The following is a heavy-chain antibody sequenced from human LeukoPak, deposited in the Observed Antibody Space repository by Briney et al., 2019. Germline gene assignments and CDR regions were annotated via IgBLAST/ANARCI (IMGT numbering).Heavy chain of an antibody. D-gene: IGHD1-26*01. CDR3: ARRSGEDDY. V-gene: IGHV4-30-4*01. Sequence: TSETLSLTCTVSGGSISSGDYYWSWIRQPPGKGLEWIGYIYYSGSTYYNPSLKSRVTISVDTSKNQFSLRLSSVTAADTAVYYCARRSGEDDYWGQGTLVTVSS. CDR1: GGSISSGDYY. J-gene: IGHJ4*02. CDR2: IYYSGST.